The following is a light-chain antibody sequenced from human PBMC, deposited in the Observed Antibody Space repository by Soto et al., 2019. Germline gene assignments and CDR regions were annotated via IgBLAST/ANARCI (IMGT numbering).Light chain of an antibody. CDR3: QSYDSSLSGSYV. V-gene: IGLV2-14*01. Sequence: QSVLTQPASVSGSPGQSITISCTGTSSDVGVFNYVSWYQHHPGNAPKLIIYAASNRPPGVSNRFSGSKSGNTASLTISGLQAEDEAEYYCQSYDSSLSGSYVFGTGTKLTVL. CDR2: AAS. J-gene: IGLJ1*01. CDR1: SSDVGVFNY.